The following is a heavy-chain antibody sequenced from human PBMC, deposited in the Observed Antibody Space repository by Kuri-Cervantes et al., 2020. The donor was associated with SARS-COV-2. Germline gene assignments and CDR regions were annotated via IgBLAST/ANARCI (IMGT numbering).Heavy chain of an antibody. CDR1: GYTLTELS. CDR3: ARALGPYCSGGSCYHIDWFDP. CDR2: FDPEDGET. J-gene: IGHJ5*02. V-gene: IGHV1-24*01. Sequence: ASVKVSCKVSGYTLTELSMHWVRQAPGKGLEWMGGFDPEDGETIYAQKFQGRVTMTEDTSTDTAYMELSSLRSEDTAVYYCARALGPYCSGGSCYHIDWFDPWGQGTPVTVSS. D-gene: IGHD2-15*01.